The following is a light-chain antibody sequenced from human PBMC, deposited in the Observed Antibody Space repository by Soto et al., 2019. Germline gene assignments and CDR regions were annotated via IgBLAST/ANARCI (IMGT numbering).Light chain of an antibody. CDR2: AAS. J-gene: IGKJ5*01. Sequence: DIQMTQSPSSLSASVGDRVTITCRASQSISRSLNWYHHKPGTAPKLLIYAASSLQNGVPSRFRGGGSGTEFTLSISSLQPEDFGTYYCQQSFTTASITFGQGTRLEIK. V-gene: IGKV1-39*01. CDR3: QQSFTTASIT. CDR1: QSISRS.